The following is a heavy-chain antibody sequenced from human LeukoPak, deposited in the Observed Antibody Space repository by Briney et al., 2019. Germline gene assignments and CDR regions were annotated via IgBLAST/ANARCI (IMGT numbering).Heavy chain of an antibody. Sequence: SETLSLTCTVSGGSISSYYWSWLRQSAGKGLEWIGRIYSSGSTNYNPSFTSRVTMSVDTSKNQFSLRLNSVTAADTAVYYCARDPRAVDVWGQGTTVTVSS. CDR1: GGSISSYY. CDR3: ARDPRAVDV. V-gene: IGHV4-4*07. CDR2: IYSSGST. J-gene: IGHJ6*02.